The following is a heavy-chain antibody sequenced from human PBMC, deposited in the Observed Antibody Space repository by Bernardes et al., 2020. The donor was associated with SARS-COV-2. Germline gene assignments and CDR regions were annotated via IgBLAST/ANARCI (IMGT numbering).Heavy chain of an antibody. Sequence: ASVKVSCKASGYTFTGYYMHWVRQAPGQGLEWMGWINPNSGDTNYAQKFQGRVTMTRDTSIDTAYMELSGLNSDDTAVYYCARVGALIDWGLGTLVTVSS. CDR1: GYTFTGYY. CDR3: ARVGALID. J-gene: IGHJ4*02. D-gene: IGHD1-26*01. CDR2: INPNSGDT. V-gene: IGHV1-2*02.